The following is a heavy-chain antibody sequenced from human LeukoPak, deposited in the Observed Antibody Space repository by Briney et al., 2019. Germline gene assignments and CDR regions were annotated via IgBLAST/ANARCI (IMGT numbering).Heavy chain of an antibody. CDR3: TTLQLERLFDY. V-gene: IGHV3-15*01. CDR2: IKSKTDGGTT. D-gene: IGHD1-1*01. Sequence: AGGSLRLSCAASGFTFSNAWMSWVRQAPGKGREWVGRIKSKTDGGTTDYAAPVKGRFTISRDDSKNTLYLQMNSLKTEDTAVYYCTTLQLERLFDYWGQGTLVTVSS. CDR1: GFTFSNAW. J-gene: IGHJ4*02.